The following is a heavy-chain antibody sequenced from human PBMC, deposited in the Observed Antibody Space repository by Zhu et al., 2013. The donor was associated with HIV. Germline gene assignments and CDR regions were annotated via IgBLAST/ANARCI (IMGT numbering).Heavy chain of an antibody. CDR1: GYTFNTFY. J-gene: IGHJ6*02. Sequence: QVHLVQSGAEVKKPGASVKVSCKSSGYTFNTFYIYWVRQAPGQGLEWMGMINPNDGDAKYAQKLEGRVTMTRDTSTSTVYMELNSLTSEDTAVFYCARGGQSGSESYGLDVWGQGTTVTVSS. CDR2: INPNDGDA. V-gene: IGHV1-46*02. D-gene: IGHD3-10*01. CDR3: ARGGQSGSESYGLDV.